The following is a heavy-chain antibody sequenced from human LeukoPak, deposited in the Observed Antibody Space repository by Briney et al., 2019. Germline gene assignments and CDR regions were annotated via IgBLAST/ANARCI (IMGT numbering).Heavy chain of an antibody. CDR2: IHYSGST. V-gene: IGHV4-59*06. Sequence: SSETLSLDCAVYGGSFKGYYWSWIRQHSVQGLHWIGYIHYSGSTYYNPSLKSRVIISVDTSKNQLSLKLSSVTAADTAMYYCARDSGSYPYGMDVWGQGTTVTVSS. CDR1: GGSFKGYY. J-gene: IGHJ6*02. CDR3: ARDSGSYPYGMDV. D-gene: IGHD3-10*01.